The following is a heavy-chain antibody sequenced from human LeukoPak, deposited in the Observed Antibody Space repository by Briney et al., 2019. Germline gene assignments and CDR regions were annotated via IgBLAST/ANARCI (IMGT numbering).Heavy chain of an antibody. J-gene: IGHJ6*03. V-gene: IGHV3-30*18. CDR1: GFTFSSYG. CDR2: ISYDGSNK. Sequence: GGSLRLSCAASGFTFSSYGMHWVRQAPGKGLEWVAVISYDGSNKYYADSVKGRFTVSRDNPKNTLYLQMNSLRAEDTALYYCAKESHNYYYYHMDAWGKGTTVTVSS. CDR3: AKESHNYYYYHMDA.